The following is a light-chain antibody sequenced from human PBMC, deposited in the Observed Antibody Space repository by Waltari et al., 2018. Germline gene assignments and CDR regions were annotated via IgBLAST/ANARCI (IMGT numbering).Light chain of an antibody. CDR3: QQSYSSPRT. CDR1: QSISTY. V-gene: IGKV1-39*01. CDR2: AAS. J-gene: IGKJ1*01. Sequence: DIQMTQSPSSLSASVGDSVTIPCRASQSISTYLNWYQQKPGKAPKLLICAASILQSGVPSRFSGSGSGTDFTLTISSLQPEDFATFYCQQSYSSPRTFGQGTKVEIK.